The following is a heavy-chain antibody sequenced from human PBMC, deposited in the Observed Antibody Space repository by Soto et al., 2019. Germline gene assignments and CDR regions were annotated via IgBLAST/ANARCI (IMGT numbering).Heavy chain of an antibody. J-gene: IGHJ4*02. CDR1: GGSISSSSYY. CDR2: IYYGGST. CDR3: ARHGYNDGLYYFDY. D-gene: IGHD5-18*01. V-gene: IGHV4-39*01. Sequence: QLQLQESGPGLVKPSETLSLTCTVSGGSISSSSYYWGWIRQPPGKGLEWIGSIYYGGSTYYNPSLKSRVTISVDTSKNQFSLKLSSVTAADTAVYYCARHGYNDGLYYFDYWGQGTLVTVSS.